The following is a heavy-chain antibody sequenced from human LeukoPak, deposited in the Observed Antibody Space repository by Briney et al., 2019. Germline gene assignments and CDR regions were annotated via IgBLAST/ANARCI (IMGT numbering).Heavy chain of an antibody. CDR1: GGTFSSYA. CDR2: IIPIFGTA. D-gene: IGHD3-10*01. V-gene: IGHV1-69*13. CDR3: ARESDYYGSGSYIPLDY. J-gene: IGHJ4*02. Sequence: SVKVSCKASGGTFSSYAISWVRQAPGQGLEWMGGIIPIFGTANYAQKFQGRVTITADESTSTAYMELSSLRSEDTAVYYCARESDYYGSGSYIPLDYWGQGTLVTVSS.